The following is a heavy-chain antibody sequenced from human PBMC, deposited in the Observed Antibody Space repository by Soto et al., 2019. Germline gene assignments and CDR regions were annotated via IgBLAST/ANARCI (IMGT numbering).Heavy chain of an antibody. J-gene: IGHJ5*02. CDR3: ARDGDPYAGAWFDP. Sequence: EGALILYCAASGFTFSSYSMNWFRQAPGKGLEWVSSISSSSYIYYADSVKGRFTISRDNAKNSLYLQMNSLRAEDTAVYYCARDGDPYAGAWFDPWGQGTLVTVSS. CDR1: GFTFSSYS. CDR2: ISSSSYI. V-gene: IGHV3-21*01. D-gene: IGHD7-27*01.